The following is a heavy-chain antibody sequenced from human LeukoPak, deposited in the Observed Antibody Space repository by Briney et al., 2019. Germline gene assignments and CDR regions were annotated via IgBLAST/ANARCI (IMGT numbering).Heavy chain of an antibody. V-gene: IGHV1-18*01. CDR1: GYTFTSYG. Sequence: ASVKVSCKASGYTFTSYGISWVRQAPGQGLEWMGWISAYNGNTNYAQKLQGRVTMTRDTSISTAYMELSRLRSDDTAVYYCATSRRYCSSTSCHGADAFDIWGQGTMVTVSS. D-gene: IGHD2-2*01. CDR3: ATSRRYCSSTSCHGADAFDI. J-gene: IGHJ3*02. CDR2: ISAYNGNT.